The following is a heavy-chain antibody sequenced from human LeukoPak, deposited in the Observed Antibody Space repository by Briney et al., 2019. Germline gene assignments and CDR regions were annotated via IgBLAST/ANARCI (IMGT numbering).Heavy chain of an antibody. CDR2: IYTSGNT. D-gene: IGHD1-26*01. V-gene: IGHV4-61*02. Sequence: SETLSLTCTVSGGSISSGSYYWSWIRQPAGKGLEWIGRIYTSGNTNYNPSPKSRVTISVDTSKNQFSLKLRSVTAADTAVYYCARGTPIAEWELNFDYWGQGTLVTVSS. J-gene: IGHJ4*02. CDR3: ARGTPIAEWELNFDY. CDR1: GGSISSGSYY.